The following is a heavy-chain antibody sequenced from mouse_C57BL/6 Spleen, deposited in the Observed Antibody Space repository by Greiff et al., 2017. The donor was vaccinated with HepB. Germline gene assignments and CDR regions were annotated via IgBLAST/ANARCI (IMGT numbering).Heavy chain of an antibody. D-gene: IGHD1-1*01. CDR1: GFTFSSYA. CDR3: ARAGRLYGSSNWYYDV. Sequence: EVMLVESGGGLVKPGGSLKLSCAASGFTFSSYAMSWVRQTPEKRLEWVATISDGGSYTYYPDNVKGRFTISRDNAKNTLYLQMSHLKSEDTAMYYCARAGRLYGSSNWYYDVWGTGTTVTVAS. V-gene: IGHV5-4*03. CDR2: ISDGGSYT. J-gene: IGHJ1*03.